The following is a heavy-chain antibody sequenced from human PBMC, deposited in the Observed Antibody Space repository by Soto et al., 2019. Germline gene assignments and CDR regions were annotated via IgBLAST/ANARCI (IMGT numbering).Heavy chain of an antibody. CDR3: ARDQKGITGTTFYYYGMDV. CDR1: GDSVSSNSAA. J-gene: IGHJ6*02. D-gene: IGHD1-20*01. CDR2: TYYRSKWYN. V-gene: IGHV6-1*01. Sequence: SQTLSLTCAISGDSVSSNSAAWNWIRQSPSRGLEWLGRTYYRSKWYNDYAVSVKSRITINPDTSKNQFSLQLNSVTPEDTAVYYCARDQKGITGTTFYYYGMDVWGQGTTVTVSS.